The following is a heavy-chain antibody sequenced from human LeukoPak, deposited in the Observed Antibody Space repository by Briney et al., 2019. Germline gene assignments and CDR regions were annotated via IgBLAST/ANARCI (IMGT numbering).Heavy chain of an antibody. CDR3: AKAGIAVPATPEY. CDR1: GFTFSSYA. V-gene: IGHV3-23*01. D-gene: IGHD6-19*01. J-gene: IGHJ4*02. Sequence: GGSLRLSCAASGFTFSSYAMNWVRQAPGKGLEWVSVISSSGGTTYYSDSVKGRFIISRNNSKNTLYLQMNSLRAEDTAVYYCAKAGIAVPATPEYCGQGTQVTVSS. CDR2: ISSSGGTT.